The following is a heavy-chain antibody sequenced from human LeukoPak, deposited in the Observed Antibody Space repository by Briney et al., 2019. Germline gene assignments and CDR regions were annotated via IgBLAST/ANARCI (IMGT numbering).Heavy chain of an antibody. Sequence: SGTLSLTCTVSGGSISSYYWSWIRQPPGKGLEWIGYIYYSGSTNYKSSLRGRVTISVDTSKNQFSLKLSSVTAADTAVYYCAREGLNMVRGVIPKEAWGWFDPWGQGTLVTVSS. CDR2: IYYSGST. J-gene: IGHJ5*02. D-gene: IGHD3-10*01. CDR1: GGSISSYY. CDR3: AREGLNMVRGVIPKEAWGWFDP. V-gene: IGHV4-59*01.